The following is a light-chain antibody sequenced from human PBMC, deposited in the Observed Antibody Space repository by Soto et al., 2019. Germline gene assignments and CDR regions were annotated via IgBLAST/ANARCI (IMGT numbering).Light chain of an antibody. J-gene: IGKJ4*01. CDR1: QSFLHSNGYNY. Sequence: DIVMTQSPLSLPVTPGEPASVSCRSSQSFLHSNGYNYLDWYLQKPGQSPQLLIYLGSNRASGVPDRFSGSGSGTLFTFKISRVEAEDVGVYYCMQALQTPLTFGGGTRWIS. CDR2: LGS. V-gene: IGKV2-28*01. CDR3: MQALQTPLT.